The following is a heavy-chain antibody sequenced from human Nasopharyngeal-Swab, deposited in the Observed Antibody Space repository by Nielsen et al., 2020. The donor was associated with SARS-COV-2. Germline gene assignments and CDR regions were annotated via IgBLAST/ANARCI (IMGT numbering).Heavy chain of an antibody. CDR1: GFIFSSYA. Sequence: GGSLRLSCAASGFIFSSYAMHWVRQAPGKGLEWVAVISYDGSNKYYADSVKGRFTISRDNSKNTLYLQMNSLRAEDTAVYYCAREDPIAVAGNLDYWGQGTLVTVSS. D-gene: IGHD6-19*01. CDR3: AREDPIAVAGNLDY. J-gene: IGHJ4*02. V-gene: IGHV3-30-3*01. CDR2: ISYDGSNK.